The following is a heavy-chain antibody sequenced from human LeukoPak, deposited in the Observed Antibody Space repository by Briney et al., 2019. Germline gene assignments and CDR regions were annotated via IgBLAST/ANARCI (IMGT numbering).Heavy chain of an antibody. D-gene: IGHD3-3*01. CDR1: ALTFSSYA. CDR2: ISVSGRST. CDR3: ARPRLRSGYYLFDY. J-gene: IGHJ4*02. Sequence: GGSLRLSCAASALTFSSYAISWVRHAPGKGLEWVSAISVSGRSTSYADSVKARFTISRANSKNTLYLQMKTLRAQDSAVFYCARPRLRSGYYLFDYWGEGTLVTVSS. V-gene: IGHV3-23*01.